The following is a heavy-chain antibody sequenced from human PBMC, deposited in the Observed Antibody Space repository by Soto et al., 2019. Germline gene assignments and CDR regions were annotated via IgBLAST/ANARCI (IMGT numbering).Heavy chain of an antibody. J-gene: IGHJ4*02. CDR1: SGSISSSNW. V-gene: IGHV4-4*02. Sequence: SETLSLTCAVSSGSISSSNWWSWVRQPPGKGLEWIGEIYHSGSTNYNPSLKSRVTISVDKSKNQFSLKLSSVTAADTAVYYCASGGYCSGGSCYGGIFVYWGQGTLVTVSS. D-gene: IGHD2-15*01. CDR2: IYHSGST. CDR3: ASGGYCSGGSCYGGIFVY.